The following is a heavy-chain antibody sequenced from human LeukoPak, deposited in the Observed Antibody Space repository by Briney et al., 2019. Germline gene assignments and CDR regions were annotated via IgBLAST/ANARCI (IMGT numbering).Heavy chain of an antibody. CDR2: LYSTGRT. V-gene: IGHV4-39*01. D-gene: IGHD1-14*01. CDR3: ARHFSGLRYLNI. J-gene: IGHJ3*02. Sequence: SGPTLVKPTQTLTLTCTFSGFSLSTSGVGVGWIRQPPGRGLEWIGSLYSTGRTYYNPSLESRVTISVDTSKNQFSLELTSVTAADTAIYYCARHFSGLRYLNIWGQGTMVTVSS. CDR1: GFSLSTSGVG.